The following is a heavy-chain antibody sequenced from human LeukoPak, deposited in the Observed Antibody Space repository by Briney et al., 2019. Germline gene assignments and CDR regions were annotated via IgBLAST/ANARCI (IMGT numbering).Heavy chain of an antibody. CDR2: ISSSGSTI. Sequence: GGSLRLSCAASGFTFSSYEMNWVRQAPGKGLEWVSYISSSGSTIYYADSVKGRFTISRDNAKNSLYLQMNSLRAEDTAVYYCARRGVCGGDCYCNWGQGTLVTVSS. CDR1: GFTFSSYE. D-gene: IGHD2-21*02. J-gene: IGHJ4*02. CDR3: ARRGVCGGDCYCN. V-gene: IGHV3-48*03.